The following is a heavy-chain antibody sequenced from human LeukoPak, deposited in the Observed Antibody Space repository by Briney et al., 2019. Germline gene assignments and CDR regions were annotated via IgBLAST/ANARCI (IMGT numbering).Heavy chain of an antibody. D-gene: IGHD1-1*01. CDR1: GXTFSAYA. CDR3: VKITSVTGGDC. V-gene: IGHV3-64D*09. J-gene: IGHJ4*02. Sequence: GGSLRLSCSASGXTFSAYAMYWVRQAPGKGLEYVSGISNNGGSSFYADSVKGRFTISRDNSKNTLYLQMSSLRAEDTAVYYCVKITSVTGGDCWGQGTRLSVSS. CDR2: ISNNGGSS.